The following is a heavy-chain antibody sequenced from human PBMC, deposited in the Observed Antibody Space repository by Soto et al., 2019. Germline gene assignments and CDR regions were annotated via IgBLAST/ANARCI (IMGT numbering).Heavy chain of an antibody. CDR2: ISGSGTAT. V-gene: IGHV3-23*01. D-gene: IGHD3-22*01. CDR1: GFPFWTYS. J-gene: IGHJ6*02. CDR3: AKTLFYDNHAYHPNGFAV. Sequence: RGSLRLSCEASGFPFWTYSMSWVRQAPRKGLEWVSGISGSGTATYYTDSVKGRFTVSRDNSKDTLFLQMNTLRVEDTAVYYCAKTLFYDNHAYHPNGFAVWG.